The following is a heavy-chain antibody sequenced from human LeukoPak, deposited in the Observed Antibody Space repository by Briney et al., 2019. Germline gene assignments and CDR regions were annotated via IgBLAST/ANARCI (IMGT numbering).Heavy chain of an antibody. CDR2: IYYSRST. J-gene: IGHJ3*02. Sequence: PSETLSLTCTVSGGSISSYYWSWIRQPPGRGLEWIGYIYYSRSTHYNPSLKSRVTISVDTSKNQFSLKLSSVTAADTAVYYCARDLGGYYYDSSGYGAFDIWGQGTMVTVSS. V-gene: IGHV4-59*12. CDR3: ARDLGGYYYDSSGYGAFDI. CDR1: GGSISSYY. D-gene: IGHD3-22*01.